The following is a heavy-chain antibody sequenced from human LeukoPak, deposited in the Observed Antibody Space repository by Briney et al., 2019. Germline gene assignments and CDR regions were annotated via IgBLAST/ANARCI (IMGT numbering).Heavy chain of an antibody. Sequence: ASVKVSCKVSGYTLTELSMHWVRQAPGKGLEWMGGFDPEDGETIYAQKFQGRVTMTEDTSTDTAYMELSSLRSEDTAAYYCATDGVGGYYSPVGPFDYWGQGTLVTVSS. D-gene: IGHD3-22*01. V-gene: IGHV1-24*01. CDR3: ATDGVGGYYSPVGPFDY. J-gene: IGHJ4*02. CDR1: GYTLTELS. CDR2: FDPEDGET.